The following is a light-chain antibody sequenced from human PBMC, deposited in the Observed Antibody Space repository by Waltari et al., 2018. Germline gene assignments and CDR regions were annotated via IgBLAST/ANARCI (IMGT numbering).Light chain of an antibody. CDR3: MQGTQHPLT. J-gene: IGKJ4*01. V-gene: IGKV2D-29*01. CDR2: EVS. CDR1: QSLLHTNGKTF. Sequence: DIVMTQTPVSLSVTPGQPASISCKSSQSLLHTNGKTFLYCYLQKPGHPPQLLIYEVSNRLSGVPDRFSGSGSGTDFTLKISRVEADDIGVYYCMQGTQHPLTFGGGTKVEIK.